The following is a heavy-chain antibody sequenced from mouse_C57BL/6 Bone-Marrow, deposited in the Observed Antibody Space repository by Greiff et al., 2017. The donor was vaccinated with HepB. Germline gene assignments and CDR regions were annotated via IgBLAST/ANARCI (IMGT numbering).Heavy chain of an antibody. CDR1: GYTFTSYG. CDR2: IYPRSGNT. J-gene: IGHJ2*01. D-gene: IGHD1-1*01. Sequence: VKLVESGAELARPGASVKLSCKASGYTFTSYGISWVKQRTGQGLEWIGEIYPRSGNTYYNEKFKGKATLTADKSSSTAYMELRSLTSEDSAVYFCARSHYGSSYGDYWGQGTTLTVSS. V-gene: IGHV1-81*01. CDR3: ARSHYGSSYGDY.